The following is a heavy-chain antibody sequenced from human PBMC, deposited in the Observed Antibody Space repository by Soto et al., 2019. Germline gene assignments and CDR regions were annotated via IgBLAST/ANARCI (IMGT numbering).Heavy chain of an antibody. D-gene: IGHD1-20*01. CDR1: GYTFTSYD. V-gene: IGHV1-8*01. J-gene: IGHJ6*02. CDR2: MNPNSGNT. Sequence: ASVKVSCKASGYTFTSYDINWVRQATGQGLEWMGWMNPNSGNTGYAQKFQGRVTMTRNTSISTAYMELSSLRSEDTAVYYCARGGVNWNGYYYYGMDVWGQGTTVTVSS. CDR3: ARGGVNWNGYYYYGMDV.